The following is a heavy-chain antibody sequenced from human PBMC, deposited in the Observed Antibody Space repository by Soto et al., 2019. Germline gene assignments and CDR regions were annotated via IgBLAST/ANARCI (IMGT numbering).Heavy chain of an antibody. CDR2: ISSSSSYI. D-gene: IGHD6-13*01. J-gene: IGHJ4*02. Sequence: PGGSLRLSCAASGFTFSSYSMNWVRQAPGKGLEWVSSISSSSSYIYYADSVKGRFTISRDNAKNSLYLQMNSLRAEDTAVYYCARDKPDYSSWYQFDYWGQGTLVTVSS. V-gene: IGHV3-21*01. CDR1: GFTFSSYS. CDR3: ARDKPDYSSWYQFDY.